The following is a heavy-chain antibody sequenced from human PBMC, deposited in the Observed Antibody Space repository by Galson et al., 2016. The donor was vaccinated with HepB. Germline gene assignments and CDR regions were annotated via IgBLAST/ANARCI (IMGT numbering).Heavy chain of an antibody. CDR2: IIPMFGTA. Sequence: SVKVSCKASGGSFSSEAISWVRQGPGQGLEWMGGIIPMFGTADYAQKFQGRVTITADESTKTAYMELSSPRSEDTAVYYCARPLTLVRGVLITAYGLDVCGQGTTVTVSS. CDR1: GGSFSSEA. V-gene: IGHV1-69*13. D-gene: IGHD3-10*01. J-gene: IGHJ6*02. CDR3: ARPLTLVRGVLITAYGLDV.